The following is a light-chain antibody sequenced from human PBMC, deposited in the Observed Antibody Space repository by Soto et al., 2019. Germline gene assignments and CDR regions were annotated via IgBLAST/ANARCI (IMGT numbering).Light chain of an antibody. V-gene: IGKV3-20*01. J-gene: IGKJ1*01. Sequence: EIVLPQSPGTLSLSPGERATLSCRASQSVSSSYLAWYQQEPGQAPSLLIYGASSRATRITNRFSGSGSGTDLTLTISRLEPEDFAVYYCQLYCNSPTFGQGTTVEIK. CDR3: QLYCNSPT. CDR2: GAS. CDR1: QSVSSSY.